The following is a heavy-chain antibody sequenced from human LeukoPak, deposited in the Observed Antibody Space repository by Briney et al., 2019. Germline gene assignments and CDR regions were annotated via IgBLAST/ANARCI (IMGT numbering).Heavy chain of an antibody. J-gene: IGHJ6*03. CDR3: ATGTYSSSWTGDYYYMDV. CDR2: FDPEDGET. D-gene: IGHD6-13*01. V-gene: IGHV1-24*01. Sequence: ASVKVSCKVSGYTLTELSMHWVRQAPGKGLEWMGGFDPEDGETIYAQKFQGRVTMTEDTSTDTAYMELSSLRSEDTAVYYCATGTYSSSWTGDYYYMDVWGKGTMVTVSS. CDR1: GYTLTELS.